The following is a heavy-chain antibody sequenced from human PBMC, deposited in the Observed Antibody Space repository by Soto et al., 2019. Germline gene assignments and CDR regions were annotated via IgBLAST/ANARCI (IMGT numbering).Heavy chain of an antibody. J-gene: IGHJ4*02. Sequence: SETLSLTCTVSGGSISSYYWSWIRQPPGKGLEWIGYIYYSGSTNYNPSLKSRVNISVDKSKNQFSLKLSSVTAADTAVYYCARGPWDFDYWGQGTLVTVSS. D-gene: IGHD1-26*01. V-gene: IGHV4-59*01. CDR3: ARGPWDFDY. CDR2: IYYSGST. CDR1: GGSISSYY.